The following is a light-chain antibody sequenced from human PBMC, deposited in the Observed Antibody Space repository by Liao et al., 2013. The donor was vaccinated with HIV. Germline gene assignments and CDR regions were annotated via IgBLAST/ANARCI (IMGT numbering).Light chain of an antibody. V-gene: IGLV3-1*01. CDR1: KLGNKY. J-gene: IGLJ2*01. Sequence: SYELTQPPSVSVSPGQTASITCSGDKLGNKYASWYQQKPGQSPVLVIYQDTKRPSGIPERFSGSNSGNTATLTISGTQAMDEADYYCQAWDRSTSVFGGGTKLTVL. CDR3: QAWDRSTSV. CDR2: QDT.